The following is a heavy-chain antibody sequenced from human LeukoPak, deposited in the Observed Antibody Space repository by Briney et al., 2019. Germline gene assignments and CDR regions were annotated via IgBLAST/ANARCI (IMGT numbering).Heavy chain of an antibody. CDR2: ISSSGSTI. Sequence: GGSRRLSCAASGFTFSDYYMSWIRQAPGKGLGGVSYISSSGSTIYYADSVKGRFTISRDNAKNSLYLQMNSLGAEDTAVYYCARDRGEAYCGGDCYSGSMDVWGQGTTVTVSS. CDR3: ARDRGEAYCGGDCYSGSMDV. D-gene: IGHD2-21*02. J-gene: IGHJ6*02. V-gene: IGHV3-11*01. CDR1: GFTFSDYY.